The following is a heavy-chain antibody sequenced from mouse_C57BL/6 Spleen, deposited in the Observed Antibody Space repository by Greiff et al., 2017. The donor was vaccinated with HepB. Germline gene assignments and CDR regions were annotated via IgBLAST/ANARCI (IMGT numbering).Heavy chain of an antibody. Sequence: QVQLQQPGAELVKPGASVKLSCKASGYTFTSYWMHWVKQRPGQGLEWIGMIHPNSGSTNYNEKFKSKATLTVDKSSSTAYMQLSSLTPEDSAVYYCARDYGSSYFAYWGQGTLVTVSA. CDR3: ARDYGSSYFAY. V-gene: IGHV1-64*01. J-gene: IGHJ3*01. CDR1: GYTFTSYW. D-gene: IGHD1-1*01. CDR2: IHPNSGST.